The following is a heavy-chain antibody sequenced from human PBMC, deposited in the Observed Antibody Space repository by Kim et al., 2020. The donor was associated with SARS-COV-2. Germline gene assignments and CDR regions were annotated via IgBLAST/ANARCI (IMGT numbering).Heavy chain of an antibody. CDR3: ARRGPSYGSYWAFDI. D-gene: IGHD5-18*01. Sequence: ASVKVSCKASGYTFTGFYIHWVRQAPGQGLEWMGWINPNSGGTNCAQNFQGWVTMTRDTSTSTAYMELSRLTSDDTAVYYCARRGPSYGSYWAFDIWGQGTMVTVSS. CDR1: GYTFTGFY. J-gene: IGHJ3*02. V-gene: IGHV1-2*04. CDR2: INPNSGGT.